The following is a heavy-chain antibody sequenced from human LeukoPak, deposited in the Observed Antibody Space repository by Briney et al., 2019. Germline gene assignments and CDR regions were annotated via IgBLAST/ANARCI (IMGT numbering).Heavy chain of an antibody. Sequence: PGGSLRLSCAASGFTFSTYSMNWVRQAPGKGLEWVAVIWYDGSNKYYADSVKGRFTISRDNSKNTLYLQMNSLRAEDTAVYYCARAPYYYDSSGYYPTNDYYYYGMDVWGQGTTVTVSS. CDR3: ARAPYYYDSSGYYPTNDYYYYGMDV. D-gene: IGHD3-22*01. J-gene: IGHJ6*02. CDR2: IWYDGSNK. V-gene: IGHV3-33*08. CDR1: GFTFSTYS.